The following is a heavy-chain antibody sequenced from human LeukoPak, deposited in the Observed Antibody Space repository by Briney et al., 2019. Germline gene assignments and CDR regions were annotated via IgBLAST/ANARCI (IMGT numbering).Heavy chain of an antibody. CDR2: ISYDGSNK. V-gene: IGHV3-30-3*01. J-gene: IGHJ4*02. D-gene: IGHD2-2*01. CDR1: GFTFSSYA. Sequence: GRSLRLSCAASGFTFSSYAMHWVRQAPGKGLEWVAVISYDGSNKYYADSVKGRLTISRDNSKNTLYLQMNSLRAVDTAVYHCASDGFGFRRIVVVPAAIDSWGQGTLVTVSS. CDR3: ASDGFGFRRIVVVPAAIDS.